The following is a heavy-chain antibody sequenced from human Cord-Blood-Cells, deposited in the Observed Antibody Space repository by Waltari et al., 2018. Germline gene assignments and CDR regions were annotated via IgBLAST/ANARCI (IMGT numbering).Heavy chain of an antibody. CDR1: GGSISSYY. V-gene: IGHV4-59*08. J-gene: IGHJ3*02. CDR2: TYYSGST. CDR3: ARWDYVWGSYRYDAFDI. Sequence: QVQLQESGPGLVKPSETLSLTCTVSGGSISSYYWSWNRQPPGKGLEWIGYTYYSGSTNSTPSPKSRVTISVDTSKNQFSLKLISVTAADTAVYYCARWDYVWGSYRYDAFDIWGQGTMVTVSS. D-gene: IGHD3-16*02.